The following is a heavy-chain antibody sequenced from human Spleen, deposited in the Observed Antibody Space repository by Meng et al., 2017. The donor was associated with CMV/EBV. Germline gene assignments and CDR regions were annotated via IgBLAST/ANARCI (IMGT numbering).Heavy chain of an antibody. CDR1: GYSFSSYW. Sequence: GESLKISCKGSGYSFSSYWIGWVRQMPGKGLERMGIIYPGDSDDRYSRSFQGQVTISADKSISTTYLQWTSLKASDTAMYYCARHWGDGTLDYWGQGTLVTVSS. V-gene: IGHV5-51*01. CDR2: IYPGDSDD. J-gene: IGHJ4*02. D-gene: IGHD5-24*01. CDR3: ARHWGDGTLDY.